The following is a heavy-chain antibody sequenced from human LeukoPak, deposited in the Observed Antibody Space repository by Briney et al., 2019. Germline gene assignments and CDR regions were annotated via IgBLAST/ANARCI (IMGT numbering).Heavy chain of an antibody. CDR1: GYTFTSYD. D-gene: IGHD2-2*01. J-gene: IGHJ6*03. V-gene: IGHV1-18*01. CDR2: ISAYNGNT. Sequence: ASVKVSCTASGYTFTSYDINWVRQAPGQGLEWMGWISAYNGNTKYPQKLQGRVTMTTDTSTSTAYMELRSLRSDDTAVYYCARGPIIDIVIVPAADDYYYMDVWGKGTTVTISS. CDR3: ARGPIIDIVIVPAADDYYYMDV.